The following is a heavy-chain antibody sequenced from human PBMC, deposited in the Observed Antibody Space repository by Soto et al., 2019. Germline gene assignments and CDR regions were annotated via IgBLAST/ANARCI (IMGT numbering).Heavy chain of an antibody. V-gene: IGHV4-59*01. CDR1: GGSISSYY. J-gene: IGHJ6*03. Sequence: QVQLQESGPGLLKPSETLSLTCTVSGGSISSYYWSWIRQPQWKGLEWIGYVSYSGSTNYNPSLKSRVTISVDTSKNQFSLKLSSVTAADTAVYYCARVPLGEVSLSHKDYLEYYIDVWGKGTTVTVSS. CDR3: ARVPLGEVSLSHKDYLEYYIDV. D-gene: IGHD3-16*02. CDR2: VSYSGST.